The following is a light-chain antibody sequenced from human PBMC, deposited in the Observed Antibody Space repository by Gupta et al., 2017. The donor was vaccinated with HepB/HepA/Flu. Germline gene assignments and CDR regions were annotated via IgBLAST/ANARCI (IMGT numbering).Light chain of an antibody. CDR2: EAS. CDR1: QSVSSN. J-gene: IGKJ5*01. V-gene: IGKV3-11*01. Sequence: EIVLTQSPATLSLSPGERATLSCRARQSVSSNLAWYQQKPGQAPRRLIYEASNRAKGSIARCSGSGAGTDVNLTISGREPEDFEVYFCQQRDNGHPDDTFGQGTLLEI. CDR3: QQRDNGHPDDT.